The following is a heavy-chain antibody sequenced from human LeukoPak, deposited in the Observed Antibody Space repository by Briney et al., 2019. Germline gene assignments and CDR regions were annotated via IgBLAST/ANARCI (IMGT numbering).Heavy chain of an antibody. CDR1: GFTFSSYW. CDR3: ARGNYYGMDV. J-gene: IGHJ6*02. V-gene: IGHV3-74*01. CDR2: IKSDGSST. Sequence: GGSLRLSCAASGFTFSSYWMHWVRQAPGKGLVWVSRIKSDGSSTSYADSVKGRFTISRDYAKNTLYLQMNSLRAEDTAVYYCARGNYYGMDVWGQGTTVTVSS. D-gene: IGHD3-10*01.